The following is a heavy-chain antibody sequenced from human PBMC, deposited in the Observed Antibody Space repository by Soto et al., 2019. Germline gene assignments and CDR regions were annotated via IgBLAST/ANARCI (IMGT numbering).Heavy chain of an antibody. CDR2: ISAYNGNT. V-gene: IGHV1-18*04. Sequence: GASVKVSCKASGYTFTSYGISWVRQAPGQGLEWMGWISAYNGNTNYAQKLQGRVTMTTDTSTSTAYMELRSLRAEDTAVYYCAKDSLAAAGTRGPSWFDPWGQGTLVTVSS. J-gene: IGHJ5*02. CDR3: AKDSLAAAGTRGPSWFDP. CDR1: GYTFTSYG. D-gene: IGHD6-13*01.